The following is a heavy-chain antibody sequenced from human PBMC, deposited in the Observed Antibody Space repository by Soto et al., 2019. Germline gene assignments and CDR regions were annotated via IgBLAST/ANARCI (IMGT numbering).Heavy chain of an antibody. Sequence: PGGSLRLSCAVSGFTFSTYEMNWVRQAPGKGLEWVSYISSSGTTIYYAGSVKGRFTISRDDAKDSLYLQMNSLRVEDTAVYYCASASYYSGYDVDPHGMDVWGQGTTVTVSS. CDR2: ISSSGTTI. J-gene: IGHJ6*02. V-gene: IGHV3-48*03. CDR3: ASASYYSGYDVDPHGMDV. CDR1: GFTFSTYE. D-gene: IGHD5-12*01.